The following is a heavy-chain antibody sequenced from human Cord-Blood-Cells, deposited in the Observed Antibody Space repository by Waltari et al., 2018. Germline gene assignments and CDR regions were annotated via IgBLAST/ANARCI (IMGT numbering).Heavy chain of an antibody. CDR3: AKPMTRMSGNDY. V-gene: IGHV3-23*01. Sequence: EVPLFESGGGLVQPEGSLRLSCAASGFTFRSYAMSWVDQAPGKGLEWVSAISGSGGSTYYADSVKGRFTISRDNSKNTLYLQMNSLRAEDTAVYYCAKPMTRMSGNDYWGQGTLVTVSS. D-gene: IGHD3-3*01. CDR1: GFTFRSYA. J-gene: IGHJ4*02. CDR2: ISGSGGST.